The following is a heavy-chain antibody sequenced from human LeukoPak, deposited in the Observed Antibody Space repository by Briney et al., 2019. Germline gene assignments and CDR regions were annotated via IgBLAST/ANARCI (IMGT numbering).Heavy chain of an antibody. J-gene: IGHJ2*01. CDR1: GFAFHTYT. V-gene: IGHV3-21*01. CDR2: ISPSSSHI. D-gene: IGHD3-22*01. CDR3: ATTPGGDTTGYYPWYFDL. Sequence: GGSLRLSCVVSGFAFHTYTMNWVRQIPGKGLEWVSSISPSSSHIYYADSVQGRFTISKDNAKSSLYLQMNGLRAEDTAIYYCATTPGGDTTGYYPWYFDLWGRGTLVTVSS.